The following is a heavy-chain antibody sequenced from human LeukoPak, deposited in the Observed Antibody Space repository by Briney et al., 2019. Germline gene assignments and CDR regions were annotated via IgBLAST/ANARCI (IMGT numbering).Heavy chain of an antibody. CDR1: GFTFSSYW. Sequence: GGSLRLSCAASGFTFSSYWMHWVRQAPGKGLVWVSRINTDGSSTSYADSVKGRFTISRDNAKNTLYLQMNSLRAEDTAVYYCARGGGSDTADAFDIWGQGTMVTVSS. J-gene: IGHJ3*02. CDR2: INTDGSST. CDR3: ARGGGSDTADAFDI. D-gene: IGHD1-26*01. V-gene: IGHV3-74*01.